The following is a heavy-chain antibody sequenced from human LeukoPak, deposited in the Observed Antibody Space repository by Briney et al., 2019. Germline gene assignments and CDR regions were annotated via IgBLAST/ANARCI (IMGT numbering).Heavy chain of an antibody. CDR2: ISGSGGST. J-gene: IGHJ4*02. V-gene: IGHV3-23*01. Sequence: PGGSLRLSCAASGFTVSSNYMSWVRQAPGKGLEWVSAISGSGGSTYYADSVKGRFTISRDNSKNTLYLQMNSLRAEDTAVYYCAKDIDLWGATLDYWGQGTLVTVSS. D-gene: IGHD1-26*01. CDR3: AKDIDLWGATLDY. CDR1: GFTVSSNY.